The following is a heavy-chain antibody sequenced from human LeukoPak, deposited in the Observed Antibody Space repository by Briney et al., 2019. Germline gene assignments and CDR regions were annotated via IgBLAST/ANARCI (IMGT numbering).Heavy chain of an antibody. Sequence: GGSLRLSCAASGFTFSTYWMHWVRQAPGKGLVWVSRINNEETAANCADSVQGRFTISRDNANNMLYLQMDSLRAEDTAVYYCARESTVGPIRTDALDIWGQGTMVTVSS. D-gene: IGHD1-26*01. V-gene: IGHV3-74*01. CDR3: ARESTVGPIRTDALDI. CDR1: GFTFSTYW. CDR2: INNEETAA. J-gene: IGHJ3*02.